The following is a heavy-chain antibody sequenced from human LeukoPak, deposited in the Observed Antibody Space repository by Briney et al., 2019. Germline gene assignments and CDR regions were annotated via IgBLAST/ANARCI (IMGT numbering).Heavy chain of an antibody. Sequence: PGGSLRLSCAASGFTFISYAMSWVRQAPGKGLEWVSHISGSGGSTYSADSVKGRFTISRDNSKNTLYLQMNSLRAEDTAIYYCAKVRTFFGSGIDFWGQGTLVTVSS. J-gene: IGHJ4*02. D-gene: IGHD3-10*01. CDR1: GFTFISYA. CDR3: AKVRTFFGSGIDF. CDR2: ISGSGGST. V-gene: IGHV3-23*01.